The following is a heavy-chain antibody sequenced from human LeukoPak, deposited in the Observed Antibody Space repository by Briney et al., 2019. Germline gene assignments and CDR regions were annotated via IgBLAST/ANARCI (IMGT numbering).Heavy chain of an antibody. Sequence: SETLSLTCAVYGGSFSGNYWSWIRQPPGKGLEWIGDINHSGTTNYSPSLKSRVTISVDTSKNQFSLNLTSVTAADTAVYYCARAMSIAARPQTIFDYWGQGTLVTVSS. V-gene: IGHV4-34*01. CDR2: INHSGTT. CDR3: ARAMSIAARPQTIFDY. J-gene: IGHJ4*02. D-gene: IGHD6-6*01. CDR1: GGSFSGNY.